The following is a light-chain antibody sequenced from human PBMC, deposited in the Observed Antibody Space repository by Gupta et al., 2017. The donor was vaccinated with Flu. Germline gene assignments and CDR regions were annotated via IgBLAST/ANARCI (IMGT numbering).Light chain of an antibody. CDR2: DDN. Sequence: TSSCTRSSSTIEAGYDVQWYQQLPGSAPKLLIYDDNNRPSWVPDRFSGSKSGTSSALAIAGLLAEDEADYYCQSYDSSRRGWDVFGSGTKVTVL. J-gene: IGLJ1*01. CDR3: QSYDSSRRGWDV. CDR1: SSTIEAGYD. V-gene: IGLV1-40*01.